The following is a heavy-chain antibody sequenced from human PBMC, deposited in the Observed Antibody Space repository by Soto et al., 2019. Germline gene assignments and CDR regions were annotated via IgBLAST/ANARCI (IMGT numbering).Heavy chain of an antibody. CDR2: FSGSGGST. CDR1: GFTFSSYW. J-gene: IGHJ4*02. D-gene: IGHD6-19*01. CDR3: AKRPFTSSGSFDY. Sequence: PGGSLRLSCAASGFTFSSYWMHWVRQAPGKGLEWVSTFSGSGGSTYYADSVKGRFTISRDDSKNTLYLQMNSLRAEDTAVYYCAKRPFTSSGSFDYWGQGTLVTVSS. V-gene: IGHV3-23*01.